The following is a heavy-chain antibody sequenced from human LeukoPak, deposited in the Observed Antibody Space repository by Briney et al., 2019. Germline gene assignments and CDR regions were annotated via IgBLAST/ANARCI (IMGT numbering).Heavy chain of an antibody. Sequence: QPGGSLRLSCAASGFTFSSYWMSWVRQAPGKGLEWVANINQDGSEKYYVDSVKGRFTISRDNAKNSLYLQMNSLRAEDTAVYYCARDEVYDSSGYYFDYWGQGTLVTVSS. CDR3: ARDEVYDSSGYYFDY. J-gene: IGHJ4*02. CDR2: INQDGSEK. V-gene: IGHV3-7*01. CDR1: GFTFSSYW. D-gene: IGHD3-22*01.